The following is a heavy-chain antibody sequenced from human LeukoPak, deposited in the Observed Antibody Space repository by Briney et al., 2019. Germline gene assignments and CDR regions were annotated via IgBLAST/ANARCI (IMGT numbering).Heavy chain of an antibody. J-gene: IGHJ6*03. D-gene: IGHD4-11*01. CDR3: ARGKDVTVPYRYYYYYMDV. CDR2: INHSGST. Sequence: SATLSLTCAVYGGSFSGYYWSWIRQPPGKGLEWIGEINHSGSTNYNPSLKSRVTISVDTSKNQFSLKLSSVTAADTAVYYCARGKDVTVPYRYYYYYMDVWGKGTTVTVSS. V-gene: IGHV4-34*01. CDR1: GGSFSGYY.